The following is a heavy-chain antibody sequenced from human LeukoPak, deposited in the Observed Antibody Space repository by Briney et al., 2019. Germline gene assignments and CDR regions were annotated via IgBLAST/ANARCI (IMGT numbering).Heavy chain of an antibody. J-gene: IGHJ4*02. V-gene: IGHV1-2*06. CDR1: GYTFTGYY. Sequence: GASVKVSCKASGYTFTGYYMHWVRQAPGQGLEWMGRINPNSGGTNYAQKFQGRVTMTRDTSISTAYVELSRLRSDDTAVYYCARDSGSYQALGYWGQGTLVTVSS. D-gene: IGHD1-26*01. CDR2: INPNSGGT. CDR3: ARDSGSYQALGY.